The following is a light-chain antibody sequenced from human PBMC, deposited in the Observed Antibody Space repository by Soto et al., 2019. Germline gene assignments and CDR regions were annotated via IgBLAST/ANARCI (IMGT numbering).Light chain of an antibody. Sequence: QSVLTQPASVPGSPGQSITISCTGTSSDIGSYNYVSWYQQHPGKAPKLMIYDVSNRPSGVSNRFSGSKSGNTASLAISGLQAEDEADYYCSAYTSSSTLVVFGGGTKVTVL. CDR1: SSDIGSYNY. CDR2: DVS. J-gene: IGLJ2*01. CDR3: SAYTSSSTLVV. V-gene: IGLV2-14*01.